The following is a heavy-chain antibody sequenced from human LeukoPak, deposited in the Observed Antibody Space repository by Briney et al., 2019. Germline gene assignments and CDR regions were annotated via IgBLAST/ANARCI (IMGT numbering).Heavy chain of an antibody. V-gene: IGHV4-61*08. CDR2: VYYSGST. D-gene: IGHD4-17*01. Sequence: SEALSLTCTVSGGSISSGDYYWSWIRQPPGKGLEWIGYVYYSGSTNYNPSLKSRVTMSVDTSKNQFSLKVSSVTAADTAVYYCVRVFNPSHGDYHFDYWGQGTLITVSS. CDR1: GGSISSGDYY. CDR3: VRVFNPSHGDYHFDY. J-gene: IGHJ4*02.